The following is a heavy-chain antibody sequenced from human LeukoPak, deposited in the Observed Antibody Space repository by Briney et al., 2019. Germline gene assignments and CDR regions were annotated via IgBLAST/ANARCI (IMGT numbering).Heavy chain of an antibody. V-gene: IGHV4-59*08. CDR3: ARHLFRSMESDY. CDR1: GGSISSYY. CDR2: IYYSGST. Sequence: SETLSLTCTVSGGSISSYYWSWIRQPPGKGLEWIGYIYYSGSTNYNPSLKSRVTISVDTSKNQFSLKLSSVTAADTAVYYCARHLFRSMESDYWGQGTLVTVSS. D-gene: IGHD3-3*01. J-gene: IGHJ4*02.